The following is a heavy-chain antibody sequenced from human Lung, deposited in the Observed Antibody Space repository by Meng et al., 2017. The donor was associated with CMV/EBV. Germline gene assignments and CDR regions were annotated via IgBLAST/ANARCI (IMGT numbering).Heavy chain of an antibody. CDR1: GFTFSSYW. CDR3: VTDQDRFGGI. CDR2: INLYGSEK. J-gene: IGHJ3*02. V-gene: IGHV3-7*01. D-gene: IGHD3-16*01. Sequence: GGSXRLXCVASGFTFSSYWMSWVRQAPGRGLEWVANINLYGSEKYYMDSVKGRFTISRDNAKNSLYLQMNSLRAEDTAVYYCVTDQDRFGGIWGQGTMVTVSS.